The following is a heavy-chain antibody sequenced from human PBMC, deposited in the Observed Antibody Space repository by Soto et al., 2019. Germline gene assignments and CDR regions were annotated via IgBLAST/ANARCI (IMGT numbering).Heavy chain of an antibody. J-gene: IGHJ4*02. V-gene: IGHV4-59*01. CDR1: VGSISSYY. D-gene: IGHD6-13*01. CDR2: IYYSWST. CDR3: AGSSSWYGHLGY. Sequence: SDTLSLTCTVSVGSISSYYWSWIRQPPGKGLEWIGYIYYSWSTNYNPSLKSRVTISVDTSTNQFSLKLSSVTAADTAVYYCAGSSSWYGHLGYWGQGTLVTVSS.